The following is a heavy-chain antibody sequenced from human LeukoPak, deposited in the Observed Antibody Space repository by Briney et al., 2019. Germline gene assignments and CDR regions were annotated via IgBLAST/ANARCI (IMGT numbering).Heavy chain of an antibody. D-gene: IGHD3-10*01. CDR3: AGEEGFRGAKDSFDI. Sequence: GSLKPSCPASGFTFSSYEMNWVRQAPGKGLEWISYISSRGSVIHYADSVKARFTISRDNAKNSLYLQVNSLRAEDTAVYYCAGEEGFRGAKDSFDIWGQGTMVTVSS. CDR2: ISSRGSVI. CDR1: GFTFSSYE. V-gene: IGHV3-48*03. J-gene: IGHJ3*02.